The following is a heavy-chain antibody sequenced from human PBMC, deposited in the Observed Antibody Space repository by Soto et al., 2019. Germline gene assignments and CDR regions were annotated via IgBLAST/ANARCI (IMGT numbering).Heavy chain of an antibody. V-gene: IGHV1-46*01. J-gene: IGHJ6*02. Sequence: QVQLVHSGAEVKKPGASVKISCKASGYTFTTYYMHWVRHAPGQGLEWMGVINPSGGRPSYAQKFQGRVTMTRDTSTSTVYMELSSLRSEDTAVYYCARGWLRSYYYYYHGIDVWGQGTTVTVSS. CDR1: GYTFTTYY. CDR2: INPSGGRP. D-gene: IGHD5-12*01. CDR3: ARGWLRSYYYYYHGIDV.